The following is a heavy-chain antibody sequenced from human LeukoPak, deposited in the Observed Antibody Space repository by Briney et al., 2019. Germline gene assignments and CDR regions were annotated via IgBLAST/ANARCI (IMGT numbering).Heavy chain of an antibody. CDR3: ARGARELLGLGFDY. V-gene: IGHV1-8*01. Sequence: ASVKVSCKASGYTFTSYDINWVRQATGQGLEWMGWMNPNSGNTGYAQKFQGRVTMTRNTSISTAYMELSSLRSEDTAVYYCARGARELLGLGFDYWGQGTLVTVSS. J-gene: IGHJ4*02. D-gene: IGHD3-10*01. CDR2: MNPNSGNT. CDR1: GYTFTSYD.